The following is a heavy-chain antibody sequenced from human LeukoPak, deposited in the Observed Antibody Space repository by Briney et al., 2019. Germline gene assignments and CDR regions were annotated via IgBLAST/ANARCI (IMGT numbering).Heavy chain of an antibody. J-gene: IGHJ4*02. Sequence: GGSLRLSCAASGFTFSTYAMSWVRQAPGKGLAWVSTISGSGGGTYYANPAKGRFTISRDNSKSTLYLHMNSLRAEDTAVYYCAKDIVVATANFDSWGQGTLVTVSS. V-gene: IGHV3-23*01. CDR3: AKDIVVATANFDS. D-gene: IGHD2-15*01. CDR2: ISGSGGGT. CDR1: GFTFSTYA.